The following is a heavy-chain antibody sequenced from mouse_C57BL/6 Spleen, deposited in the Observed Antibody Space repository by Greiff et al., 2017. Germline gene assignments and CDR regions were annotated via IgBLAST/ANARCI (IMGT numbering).Heavy chain of an antibody. D-gene: IGHD1-1*01. V-gene: IGHV5-6*02. Sequence: DVMLVESGGDLVKPGGSLKLSCAASGFTFSSYGMSWVRQTPDKRLEWVATISSGGSYTYYPDSVKGRFTISRDNAKNTLYLQMSSLKSEDTAMYYCARSYYYGTPYAMDYWGQGTSVTVSS. CDR3: ARSYYYGTPYAMDY. CDR2: ISSGGSYT. CDR1: GFTFSSYG. J-gene: IGHJ4*01.